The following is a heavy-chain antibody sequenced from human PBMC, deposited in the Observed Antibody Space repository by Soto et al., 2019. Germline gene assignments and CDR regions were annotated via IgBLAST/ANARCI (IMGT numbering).Heavy chain of an antibody. CDR1: GGTFSSYS. V-gene: IGHV1-69*01. D-gene: IGHD1-26*01. CDR3: ARDGGRHSGGIDY. CDR2: IIPIFGTA. Sequence: QVQLVQSGAEVKKPGSSVKVSCKASGGTFSSYSINWVRQAPGQGLEWMGEIIPIFGTANYAQKFQGRGTITADEATSTAYMELSSLISEDTAVYYCARDGGRHSGGIDYWGQGTLVSVSS. J-gene: IGHJ4*02.